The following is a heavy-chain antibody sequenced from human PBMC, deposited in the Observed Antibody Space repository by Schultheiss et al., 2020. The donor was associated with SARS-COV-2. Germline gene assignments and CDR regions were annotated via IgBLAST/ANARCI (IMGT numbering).Heavy chain of an antibody. CDR2: ISSSGSTI. J-gene: IGHJ4*02. V-gene: IGHV3-11*01. CDR3: ARDPYSYGSDYYFDY. Sequence: GGSLRLSCAASGFTFSDYYMSWIRQAPGKGLEWVSYISSSGSTIYYADSVKGRFTISRDNAKNSLYLQMNSLRAEDTAVYYCARDPYSYGSDYYFDYWGQGTLVTVSS. D-gene: IGHD5-18*01. CDR1: GFTFSDYY.